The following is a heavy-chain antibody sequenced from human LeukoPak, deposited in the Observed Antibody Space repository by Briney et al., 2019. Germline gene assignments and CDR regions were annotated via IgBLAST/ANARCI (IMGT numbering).Heavy chain of an antibody. V-gene: IGHV4-59*01. J-gene: IGHJ5*02. CDR3: ARLHHSLYGSGSYWWFDP. CDR2: IYYSGTT. Sequence: PSETLSLTCTVSGGSISTYYWNWIRQPPGKGLEWIGYIYYSGTTNYNPSLKSRVSMSVDTSKNQFSLKLSSVTAADTAVYYCARLHHSLYGSGSYWWFDPWGQGTLVTVSS. D-gene: IGHD3-10*01. CDR1: GGSISTYY.